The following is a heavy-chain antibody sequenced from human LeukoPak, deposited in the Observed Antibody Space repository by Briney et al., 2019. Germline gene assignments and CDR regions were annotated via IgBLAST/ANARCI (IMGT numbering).Heavy chain of an antibody. Sequence: KTGGSLRLSCAASGFTFSSYGMSWVRQAPGKGLEWVPAISGSGGNTYYAGPVKGRFSISRDNSKNTLYLQMNSLRAEDTAVYFCAKDSATYGRFDYWGQGSLVTVSS. CDR1: GFTFSSYG. CDR2: ISGSGGNT. V-gene: IGHV3-23*01. D-gene: IGHD3-10*01. J-gene: IGHJ4*02. CDR3: AKDSATYGRFDY.